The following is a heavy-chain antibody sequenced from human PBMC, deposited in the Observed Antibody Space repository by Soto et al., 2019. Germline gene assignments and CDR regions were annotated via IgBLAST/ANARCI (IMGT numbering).Heavy chain of an antibody. CDR2: IYTSGST. J-gene: IGHJ6*02. D-gene: IGHD3-22*01. V-gene: IGHV4-4*07. Sequence: KTSETLSLTCTVSGGSISSYYWSWIRQPAGKGLEWIGRIYTSGSTNYSPSLKSRVTMSVDTSKNQFSLKLSSVTAADTAVYYCARAGYDSSGYYYGMDVWGQGTTVTVSS. CDR3: ARAGYDSSGYYYGMDV. CDR1: GGSISSYY.